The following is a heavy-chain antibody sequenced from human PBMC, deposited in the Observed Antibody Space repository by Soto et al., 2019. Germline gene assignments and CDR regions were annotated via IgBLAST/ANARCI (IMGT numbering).Heavy chain of an antibody. D-gene: IGHD6-19*01. CDR2: ISGSGGST. CDR1: GFTFSSYA. CDR3: AKDRTNSSGWYAESDY. J-gene: IGHJ4*02. Sequence: GGSLRLSCAASGFTFSSYAMSWVRQAPGKGLEWVSAISGSGGSTYYADSVKGRFTISRDNSKNTLYLQMNSLRAEGTAVYYCAKDRTNSSGWYAESDYWGQGTLVTVSS. V-gene: IGHV3-23*01.